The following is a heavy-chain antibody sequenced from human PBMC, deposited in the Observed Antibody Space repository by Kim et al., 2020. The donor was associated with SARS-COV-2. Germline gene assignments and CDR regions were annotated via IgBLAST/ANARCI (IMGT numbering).Heavy chain of an antibody. D-gene: IGHD5-12*01. J-gene: IGHJ4*02. V-gene: IGHV1-46*01. CDR2: T. CDR3: ARDPDIVATIY. Sequence: TSYAQKVQGRVTMTRETSTSTVYMELSSRRSEDTAVYYCARDPDIVATIYWGQGTLVTVSS.